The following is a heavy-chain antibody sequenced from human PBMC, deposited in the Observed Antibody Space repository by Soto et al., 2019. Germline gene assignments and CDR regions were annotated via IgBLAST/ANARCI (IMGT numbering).Heavy chain of an antibody. Sequence: GGSLRLSCAASGLTFSSYEMNWVRQAPGKGLEWVSYISSSASTIYYTDSAKGRFTISRDNAKNSLYLQMNSLRAEDTAVYYCAIGAGTYLRYWGQGTLVTVSS. V-gene: IGHV3-48*03. CDR2: ISSSASTI. CDR1: GLTFSSYE. D-gene: IGHD1-1*01. J-gene: IGHJ4*02. CDR3: AIGAGTYLRY.